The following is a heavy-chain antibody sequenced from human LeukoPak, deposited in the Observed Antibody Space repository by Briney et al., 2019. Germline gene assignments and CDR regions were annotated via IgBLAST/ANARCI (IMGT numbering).Heavy chain of an antibody. CDR1: GYTFTGYY. D-gene: IGHD2-2*01. V-gene: IGHV1-2*02. Sequence: ASVKVSCKASGYTFTGYYMHWVRQAPGQGLEWMGWINPNSGGTNYAQKFQGRVTMTRDTSISTAYMELSSLRSDDTAVYYCATEYCSSTSCYWSFDYWGQGTLVTVSS. J-gene: IGHJ4*02. CDR2: INPNSGGT. CDR3: ATEYCSSTSCYWSFDY.